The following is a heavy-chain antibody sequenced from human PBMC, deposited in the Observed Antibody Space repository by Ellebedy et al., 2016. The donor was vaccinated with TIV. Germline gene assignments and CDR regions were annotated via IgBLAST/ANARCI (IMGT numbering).Heavy chain of an antibody. J-gene: IGHJ4*02. CDR1: GGSISSYY. CDR3: ARGMEESPYSSRWYYFDY. Sequence: MPSETLSLTCTVSGGSISSYYWNRIRQPPGKGLEWIGYFYYSGSTNYNPSLKSRVTISVDTSKNQFSLKLSSVTAADTAVYYCARGMEESPYSSRWYYFDYWGQGTLVTVSS. D-gene: IGHD6-13*01. CDR2: FYYSGST. V-gene: IGHV4-59*01.